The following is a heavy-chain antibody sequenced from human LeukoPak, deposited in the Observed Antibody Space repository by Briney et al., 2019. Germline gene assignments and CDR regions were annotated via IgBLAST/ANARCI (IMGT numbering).Heavy chain of an antibody. J-gene: IGHJ4*02. Sequence: GASVKVSCKASGYTFTSYYMHWVRQAPGHGLEWMGIINPSGGSTSYAQKFQGRVTMTRDTSTSTVYMELSSLRSEDTAVYYCARERSDYTIFGVVATYSDYWGQGTLVTVSS. CDR1: GYTFTSYY. CDR3: ARERSDYTIFGVVATYSDY. V-gene: IGHV1-46*01. CDR2: INPSGGST. D-gene: IGHD3-3*01.